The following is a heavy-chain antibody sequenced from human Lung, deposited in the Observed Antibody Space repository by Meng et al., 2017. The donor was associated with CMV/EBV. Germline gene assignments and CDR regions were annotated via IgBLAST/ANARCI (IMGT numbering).Heavy chain of an antibody. CDR1: GFTFDDYG. Sequence: GGFLRLSCAAPGFTFDDYGMHWVRQAPGKGLEWIALISWDGGTAYYADSVKGRFSISRDNTKNSLYLQMDRLRVEDTTFYYCVKDRGYPAGALMHGMDVWGQGTAVTVSS. V-gene: IGHV3-43D*03. CDR2: ISWDGGTA. D-gene: IGHD3-10*01. CDR3: VKDRGYPAGALMHGMDV. J-gene: IGHJ6*02.